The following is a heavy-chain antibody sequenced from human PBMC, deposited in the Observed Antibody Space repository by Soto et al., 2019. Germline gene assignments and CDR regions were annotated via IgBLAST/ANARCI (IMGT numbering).Heavy chain of an antibody. J-gene: IGHJ2*01. CDR1: WFTVSGNY. CDR2: IYSGGST. V-gene: IGHV3-53*01. CDR3: AKFQDGYNFVWYFDL. D-gene: IGHD5-12*01. Sequence: EVQLVESGGGLIQPGGSLRLSCAASWFTVSGNYMSWVRQAPGKGLEWVSSIYSGGSTYYADSVQGRFTISRDNSKNTLYLQMNSLRAEDTAVYYCAKFQDGYNFVWYFDLWGRGTLVTVSA.